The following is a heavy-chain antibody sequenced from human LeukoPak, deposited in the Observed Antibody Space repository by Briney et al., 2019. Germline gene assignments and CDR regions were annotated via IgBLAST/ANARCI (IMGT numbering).Heavy chain of an antibody. CDR3: ARDRYGSSYRFDP. CDR2: IYSSGST. J-gene: IGHJ5*02. D-gene: IGHD6-13*01. V-gene: IGHV4-61*02. CDR1: GGSISSGSYY. Sequence: SQTLSLTCIVSGGSISSGSYYWSWIRQPAGKGLEWIGRIYSSGSTNYNPSLKSRVTISVDTSKNQFSLKLSSVTAADTAVYYCARDRYGSSYRFDPWGQGTLVTVSS.